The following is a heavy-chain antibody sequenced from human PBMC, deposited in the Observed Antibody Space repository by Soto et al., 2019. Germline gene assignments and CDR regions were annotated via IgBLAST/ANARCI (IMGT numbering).Heavy chain of an antibody. J-gene: IGHJ5*01. V-gene: IGHV1-46*01. CDR1: GFSFSIYW. Sequence: ASVKVSCKASGFSFSIYWMHWVRQAPGQGLEWMGLINPSGDFTIYAQKFQGRLTLTRDTSTATVYMELSSLGFEDTVVYYCARDNSNTIVGVPFWWFDSWGQGTLVTVSS. D-gene: IGHD3-22*01. CDR2: INPSGDFT. CDR3: ARDNSNTIVGVPFWWFDS.